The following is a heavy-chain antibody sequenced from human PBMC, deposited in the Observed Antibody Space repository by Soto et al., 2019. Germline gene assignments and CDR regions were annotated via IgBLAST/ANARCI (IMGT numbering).Heavy chain of an antibody. Sequence: SETLSLTCSVSGDSISSYCWSWVRQPPGKGLEWIGYIYYSGTTNYNPSLKSRVTLSIDTPKKQFSLELSSVTAADTAVYYCATSYDAKTFPFDVWGLGTLVTVSS. CDR1: GDSISSYC. D-gene: IGHD3-3*01. CDR3: ATSYDAKTFPFDV. CDR2: IYYSGTT. V-gene: IGHV4-59*01. J-gene: IGHJ5*02.